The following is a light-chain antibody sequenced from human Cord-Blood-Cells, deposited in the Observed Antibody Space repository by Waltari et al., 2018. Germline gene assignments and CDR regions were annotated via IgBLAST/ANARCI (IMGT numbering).Light chain of an antibody. CDR3: AAWDDSLNGPV. Sequence: QSVLTQPPSASGTPGQRVTISCPGSSSNIGSNTVNWYQQLPGTAPKLLISSNNRRPAGVPDRFSGSKAGTSASLAISGLQTEDEADYYCAAWDDSLNGPVFGGGTKLTVL. CDR1: SSNIGSNT. J-gene: IGLJ2*01. V-gene: IGLV1-44*01. CDR2: SNN.